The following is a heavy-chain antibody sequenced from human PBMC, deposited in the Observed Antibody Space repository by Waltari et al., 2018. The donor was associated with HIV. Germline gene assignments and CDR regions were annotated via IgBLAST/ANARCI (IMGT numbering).Heavy chain of an antibody. CDR1: GFTFTGYD. Sequence: QVQLVESGGGVVQPGGSLRLSCAASGFTFTGYDIHWVRQAPGKGLEWVAFMRYDGTNKYYADSVKGRFTISRDNSKNSLYLQMNSLRAEDTALYYCAKEGATLTTSAYFYYYGMDVWGQGP. CDR3: AKEGATLTTSAYFYYYGMDV. V-gene: IGHV3-30*02. CDR2: MRYDGTNK. J-gene: IGHJ6*02. D-gene: IGHD4-4*01.